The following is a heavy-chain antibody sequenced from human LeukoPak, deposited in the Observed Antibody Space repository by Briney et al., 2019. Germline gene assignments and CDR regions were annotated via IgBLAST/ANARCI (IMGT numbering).Heavy chain of an antibody. V-gene: IGHV3-23*01. CDR1: GFTFSILD. CDR3: ATCSSTSCYKRRNDAFDI. CDR2: NSGNGGRT. D-gene: IGHD2-2*02. J-gene: IGHJ3*02. Sequence: GGSLRLSCAASGFTFSILDMSWVRQAPGKGLEWVSANSGNGGRTYYADSVKGRFTISRDNSKNTLYLQMNSLRAEDTAVYYCATCSSTSCYKRRNDAFDIWGQGTMVTVSS.